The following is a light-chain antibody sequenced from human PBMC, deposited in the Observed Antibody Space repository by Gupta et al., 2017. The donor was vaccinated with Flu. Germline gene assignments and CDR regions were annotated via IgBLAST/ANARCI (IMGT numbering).Light chain of an antibody. CDR3: QQSANVPPT. CDR2: DAS. CDR1: QYIGRY. Sequence: DIQMTQSPSSLSASVGDRVTITCRTSQYIGRYLNWYQQKPGKAPKFLIYDASTLQRGIPSRFSGSGSGTDSALTISSLQPEDFATYYCQQSANVPPTFGQGTKVEV. J-gene: IGKJ1*01. V-gene: IGKV1-39*01.